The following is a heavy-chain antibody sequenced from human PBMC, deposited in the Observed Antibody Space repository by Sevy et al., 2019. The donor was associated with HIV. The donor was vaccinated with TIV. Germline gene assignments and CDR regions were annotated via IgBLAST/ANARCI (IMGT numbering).Heavy chain of an antibody. CDR1: GFIFSSYE. J-gene: IGHJ3*02. CDR3: ARATGTEALDAFDI. Sequence: GGSLRLSCVASGFIFSSYEMNWVRQAPGKGLEWVSYITNSGSSVYYSDSVRGRFTISRDNAKNSLFLQMSSLRAEDTALYYCARATGTEALDAFDIWGQGTMVTVSS. CDR2: ITNSGSSV. V-gene: IGHV3-48*03. D-gene: IGHD1-1*01.